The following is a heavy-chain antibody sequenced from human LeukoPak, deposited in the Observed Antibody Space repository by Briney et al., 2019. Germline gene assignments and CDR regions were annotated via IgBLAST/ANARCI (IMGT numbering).Heavy chain of an antibody. CDR3: ATWGYSSGWYLFDY. D-gene: IGHD6-19*01. V-gene: IGHV1-3*01. CDR2: INAGNGNT. Sequence: ASVKVSCKASGYTFTSYAMHWVRQAPGQRLEWMGWINAGNGNTKYSQKFQGRVTITRDTSASTAYMVLGSLRSEDTAVYYCATWGYSSGWYLFDYWGQGTLVTVSS. J-gene: IGHJ4*02. CDR1: GYTFTSYA.